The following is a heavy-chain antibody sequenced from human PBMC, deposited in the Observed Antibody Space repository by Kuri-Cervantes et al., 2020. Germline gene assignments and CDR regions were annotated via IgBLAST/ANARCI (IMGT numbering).Heavy chain of an antibody. J-gene: IGHJ4*02. CDR2: ISYDGSNK. Sequence: GGSLRLSCAASGFTFSSYGMHWVRQAPGKGLEWVAVISYDGSNKYYADSVKGRFTISRDNSKNTLYLQMNSLRAEDTAVYYCAKGDIPGDKWGQGTLVTVSS. V-gene: IGHV3-30*18. D-gene: IGHD2-15*01. CDR1: GFTFSSYG. CDR3: AKGDIPGDK.